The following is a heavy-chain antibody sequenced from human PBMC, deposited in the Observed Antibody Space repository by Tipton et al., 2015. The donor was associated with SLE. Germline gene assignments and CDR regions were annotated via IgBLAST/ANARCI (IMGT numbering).Heavy chain of an antibody. CDR3: ARGSSWTGYYYYYMDV. Sequence: SLRLSCAASGFTFSTYAMTWVRQAPGKGLEWVSAISGSGGTNYADSVKGRFIVSRDNSKNTLYLQMNSLRAEDTAVYYCARGSSWTGYYYYYMDVWGKGTTVTVSS. J-gene: IGHJ6*03. CDR2: ISGSGGT. CDR1: GFTFSTYA. D-gene: IGHD6-13*01. V-gene: IGHV3-23*01.